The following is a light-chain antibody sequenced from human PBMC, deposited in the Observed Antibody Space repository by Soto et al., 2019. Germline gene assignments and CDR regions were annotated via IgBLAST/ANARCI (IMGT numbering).Light chain of an antibody. CDR2: GAS. J-gene: IGKJ2*01. V-gene: IGKV3-20*01. CDR3: QQYGSSPYT. CDR1: QSVSSSY. Sequence: EIVLTQSPGTLSLSPGERATLSCRASQSVSSSYLAWYQQKPGQAPRRLICGASSRATGIPDRFSGSGSGTDFTLTISRLEPEDFAVYYCQQYGSSPYTFGQGTKLEIK.